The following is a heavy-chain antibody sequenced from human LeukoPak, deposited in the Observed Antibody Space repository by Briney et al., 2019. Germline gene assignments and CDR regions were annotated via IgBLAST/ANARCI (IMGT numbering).Heavy chain of an antibody. D-gene: IGHD5-12*01. J-gene: IGHJ5*02. V-gene: IGHV1-24*01. CDR3: ATAHVNIVATIRDNWFDP. CDR1: GYTLTELS. CDR2: FDPEDGET. Sequence: GASVKVSCKVSGYTLTELSMHWVQQAPGKGLEWMGGFDPEDGETIYAQKFQGRVTMTEDTSTDTAYMELSSLRSEDTAVYYCATAHVNIVATIRDNWFDPWGQGTLVTVSS.